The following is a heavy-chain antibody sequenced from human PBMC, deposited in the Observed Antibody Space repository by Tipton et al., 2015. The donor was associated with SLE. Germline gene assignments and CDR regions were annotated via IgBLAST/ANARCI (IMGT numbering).Heavy chain of an antibody. D-gene: IGHD5-24*01. CDR2: IKQDGSEK. CDR3: ARDGRRWLQPSGWFDP. CDR1: GFTFSSYW. J-gene: IGHJ5*02. V-gene: IGHV3-7*03. Sequence: GSLRLSCAASGFTFSSYWMSWVRQAPGKGLEWVANIKQDGSEKYYVDSVKGRFTISRDNAKNSLYLQMNSLRAEDTAVYYCARDGRRWLQPSGWFDPWGQGTLVTVSS.